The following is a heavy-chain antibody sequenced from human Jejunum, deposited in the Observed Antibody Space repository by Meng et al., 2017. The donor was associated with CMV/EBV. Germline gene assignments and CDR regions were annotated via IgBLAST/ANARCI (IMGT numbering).Heavy chain of an antibody. D-gene: IGHD3-10*01. CDR3: AKAPYTSGTYFVDY. CDR2: ISGRGDRT. V-gene: IGHV3-23*01. CDR1: GFTFSLYG. Sequence: SGFTFSLYGLHWVRRTPDRGLEWVSAISGRGDRTYYADSVKGRFTISRDNSQNTLYLQMNSLGAEDTAAYYCAKAPYTSGTYFVDYWGQGTLVTVSS. J-gene: IGHJ4*02.